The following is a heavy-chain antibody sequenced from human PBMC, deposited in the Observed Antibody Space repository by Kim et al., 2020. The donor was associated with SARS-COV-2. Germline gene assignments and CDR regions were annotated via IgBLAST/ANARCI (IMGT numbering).Heavy chain of an antibody. CDR3: ARIGTGSSSWYVAYYYYG. Sequence: SETLSLTCAVYGGSFSGYYWSWIRQPPGKGLEWIGEINHSGSTNYNPSLKSRVTISVDTSKNQFSLKLSSVTAADTAVYYCARIGTGSSSWYVAYYYYG. J-gene: IGHJ6*01. CDR1: GGSFSGYY. D-gene: IGHD6-13*01. CDR2: INHSGST. V-gene: IGHV4-34*01.